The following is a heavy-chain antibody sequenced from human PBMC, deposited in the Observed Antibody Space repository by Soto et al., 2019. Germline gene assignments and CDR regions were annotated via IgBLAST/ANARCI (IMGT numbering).Heavy chain of an antibody. CDR3: ARHEPGAKVAWTHYGSEPGINWFDP. D-gene: IGHD3-10*01. CDR2: IYYSGST. V-gene: IGHV4-39*01. Sequence: SETLSLTCTVSGGSISSSSYYWGWIRQPPGKGLEWIGSIYYSGSTYYNPSLKSRVTISVDTSKNQFSLKLSSVTAADTAVYYCARHEPGAKVAWTHYGSEPGINWFDPWGQGTLVTVSS. J-gene: IGHJ5*02. CDR1: GGSISSSSYY.